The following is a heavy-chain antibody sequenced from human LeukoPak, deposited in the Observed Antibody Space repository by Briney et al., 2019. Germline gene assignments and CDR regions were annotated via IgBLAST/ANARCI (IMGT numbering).Heavy chain of an antibody. V-gene: IGHV3-11*01. CDR2: ISSSGSTI. J-gene: IGHJ4*02. CDR3: ARGGVVVTAIPTPKLPFDY. CDR1: GFTFSDYY. D-gene: IGHD2-21*02. Sequence: GGSLRLSCAASGFTFSDYYMSWIRQAPGKGLEWVSYISSSGSTIYYADSVKGRFTISRDNAKNSLYLQMNSLRAEDTAVYYCARGGVVVTAIPTPKLPFDYWGQGTLVTVSS.